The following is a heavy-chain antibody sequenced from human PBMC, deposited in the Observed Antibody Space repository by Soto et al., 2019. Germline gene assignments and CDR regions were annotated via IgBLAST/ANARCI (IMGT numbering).Heavy chain of an antibody. Sequence: GASVKVSCKASGFTFTSSAIQWVRQARGQRLEWMGWIVVGSGNTNYAQKFQDRVTFTRDMSTSTAYMVLSSLRPEDTAVYYCAASLAELPHDGFDIWGQGTMVTVSS. CDR2: IVVGSGNT. CDR1: GFTFTSSA. D-gene: IGHD1-7*01. J-gene: IGHJ3*02. CDR3: AASLAELPHDGFDI. V-gene: IGHV1-58*02.